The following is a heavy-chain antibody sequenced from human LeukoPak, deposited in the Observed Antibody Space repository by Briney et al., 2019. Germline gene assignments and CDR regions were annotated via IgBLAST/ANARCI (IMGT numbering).Heavy chain of an antibody. CDR1: GGSISSGSHY. J-gene: IGHJ3*02. V-gene: IGHV4-61*02. CDR2: IYTSGSI. D-gene: IGHD2-2*01. Sequence: MPSQTLSLTCTVSGGSISSGSHYWSWIRQPAGKGLEWVGRIYTSGSINYNPSLKSRVTISLDTSKNQFSLKLSSVTAADTAVYYCARDPPAYSTSWHAFGIWGQGTMVTVSS. CDR3: ARDPPAYSTSWHAFGI.